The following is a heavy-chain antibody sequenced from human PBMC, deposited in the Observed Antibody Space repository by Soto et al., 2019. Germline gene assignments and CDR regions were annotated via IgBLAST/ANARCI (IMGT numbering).Heavy chain of an antibody. D-gene: IGHD6-13*01. Sequence: GGSLRLSCAASGFTFSRYEMNWVRQAPGKGLEWISYISTSGSTIYYADSVKGRFTISRDNAKNSLYLQMNSLRAEDTAVYYCARELAAAGSFDYWGQGTLVTVSS. V-gene: IGHV3-48*03. CDR3: ARELAAAGSFDY. CDR1: GFTFSRYE. J-gene: IGHJ4*02. CDR2: ISTSGSTI.